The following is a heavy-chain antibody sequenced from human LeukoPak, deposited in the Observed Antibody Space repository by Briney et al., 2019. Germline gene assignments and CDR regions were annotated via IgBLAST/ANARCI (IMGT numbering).Heavy chain of an antibody. Sequence: SETLSLTCTVSGGSISSYYWSWIRQPAGKGLEWTGRIYTSGSTNYNPSLKSRVTMSVDTSKNQFSLKLSSVTAADTAVYYCAREKYYYDSSGSFDYWGQGTLVTVSS. V-gene: IGHV4-4*07. D-gene: IGHD3-22*01. CDR1: GGSISSYY. J-gene: IGHJ4*02. CDR2: IYTSGST. CDR3: AREKYYYDSSGSFDY.